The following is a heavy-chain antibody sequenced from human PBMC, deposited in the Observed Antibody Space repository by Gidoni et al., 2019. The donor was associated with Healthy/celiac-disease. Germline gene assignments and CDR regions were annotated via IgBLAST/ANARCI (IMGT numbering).Heavy chain of an antibody. D-gene: IGHD6-19*01. V-gene: IGHV3-49*03. CDR3: TRDAAVAGDLFDY. Sequence: EVQLVESGGGLVQPGRSLSVYCTASGFTFGDYAMGWFRQAPVKGLEWVGCIISKAYGGTTEYAASVKGRVTISRDDSKSIAYLQMNSLKTEDTAVYYCTRDAAVAGDLFDYWGQGTLVTVSS. J-gene: IGHJ4*02. CDR1: GFTFGDYA. CDR2: IISKAYGGTT.